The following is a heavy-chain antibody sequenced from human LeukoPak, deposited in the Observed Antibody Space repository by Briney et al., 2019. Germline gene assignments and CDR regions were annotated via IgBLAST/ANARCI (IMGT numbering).Heavy chain of an antibody. D-gene: IGHD5-24*01. CDR2: IIPIFGTA. J-gene: IGHJ6*03. Sequence: ASVKVSCKASGGTFSSYAISWVRQAPGQGLEWMGGIIPIFGTANYAQKFQGRVTITADESTSTAYMELSSLRSEDTAVYYCARSVWRMATTYYYYYMDVWGKGTTVTISS. CDR3: ARSVWRMATTYYYYYMDV. V-gene: IGHV1-69*13. CDR1: GGTFSSYA.